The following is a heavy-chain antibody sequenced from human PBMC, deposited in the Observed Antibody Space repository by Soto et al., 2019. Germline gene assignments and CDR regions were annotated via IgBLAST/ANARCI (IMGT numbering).Heavy chain of an antibody. CDR1: GFTFSGST. V-gene: IGHV3-73*02. J-gene: IGHJ4*02. CDR3: TRLVLVSVVY. CDR2: IRSKANSYAT. D-gene: IGHD2-15*01. Sequence: EVQLVESGGGLVQPGGSLKLSCAASGFTFSGSTMHWVRQASGKGLEWVGRIRSKANSYATAYAASVKGRFTISRDDSKNTAYLQMKSLKTEETAVYYCTRLVLVSVVYWGQGNLVTVSS.